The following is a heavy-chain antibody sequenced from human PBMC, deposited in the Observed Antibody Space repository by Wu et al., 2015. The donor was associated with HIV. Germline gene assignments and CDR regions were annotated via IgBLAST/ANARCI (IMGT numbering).Heavy chain of an antibody. D-gene: IGHD2-21*01. CDR2: IIPISGSA. CDR3: ARDLLWGXDF. CDR1: GGTFSSYA. J-gene: IGHJ4*02. Sequence: QVHLVQFGAEVKKPGSSVRVSCKASGGTFSSYAFSWVRQAPGQGLEWMGGIIPISGSANYAQIFQGRVTITADESTRTTYMELSSLRSDDTAVYFCARDLLWGXDFWGQGNPWSPSPQ. V-gene: IGHV1-69*12.